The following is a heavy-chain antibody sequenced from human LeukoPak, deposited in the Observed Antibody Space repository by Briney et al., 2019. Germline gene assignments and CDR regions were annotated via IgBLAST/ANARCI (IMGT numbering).Heavy chain of an antibody. CDR3: VRVQSGGYFAL. CDR2: IYTSGST. Sequence: PSETLSLTCTVSGGSISSGSYYWSWIRQPAGKGLEWIGRIYTSGSTNYNPSLKSRVTISVDTSKNQFSLKLSSVTAADTAVYYCVRVQSGGYFALWGRGTLVTVSS. J-gene: IGHJ2*01. V-gene: IGHV4-61*02. D-gene: IGHD2-2*01. CDR1: GGSISSGSYY.